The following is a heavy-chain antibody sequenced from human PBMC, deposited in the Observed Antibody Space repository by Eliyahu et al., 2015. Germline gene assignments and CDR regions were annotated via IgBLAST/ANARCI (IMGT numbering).Heavy chain of an antibody. CDR3: AHSRESPYYYDSSGYYDFDY. D-gene: IGHD3-22*01. J-gene: IGHJ4*02. CDR2: IYWDDDK. CDR1: GFSLSTSGVG. V-gene: IGHV2-5*02. Sequence: QITLKESSPTLVKPTQTLTLTCTFSGFSLSTSGVGVGWIRQPPGKALEWLALIYWDDDKRYSPSLKSRLTITKDTSKNQVVLTMTNMDPVDTATYYCAHSRESPYYYDSSGYYDFDYWGQGTLVTVSS.